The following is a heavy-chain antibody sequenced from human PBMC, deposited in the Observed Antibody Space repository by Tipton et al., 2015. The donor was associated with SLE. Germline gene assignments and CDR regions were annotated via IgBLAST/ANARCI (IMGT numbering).Heavy chain of an antibody. CDR3: ARAQRLVRWFDP. V-gene: IGHV4-34*01. D-gene: IGHD6-13*01. J-gene: IGHJ5*02. CDR2: INHSGST. Sequence: TLSLTCAVYGGSFSGYYWSWIRQSPGKGLEWIGEINHSGSTNYNPSLKSRVTISVDTSKKQFSLKVSSVTAAYMAVYYCARAQRLVRWFDPWGQGTLVTVSS. CDR1: GGSFSGYY.